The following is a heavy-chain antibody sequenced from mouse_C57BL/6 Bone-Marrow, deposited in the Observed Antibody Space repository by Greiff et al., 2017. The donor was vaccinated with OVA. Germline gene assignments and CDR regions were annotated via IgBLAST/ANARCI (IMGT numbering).Heavy chain of an antibody. CDR2: LFPGSGST. CDR3: ARSGYDYVAWFAY. V-gene: IGHV1-75*01. D-gene: IGHD2-4*01. Sequence: QVQLQQSGPELVKPGASVKISCKASGYTFTDYYINWVKQRPGQGLEWIGWLFPGSGSTYYNEKFKGKATLTVDNSSSTAYMLLSSLTSEDSAVYFCARSGYDYVAWFAYWGQGTLVTVSA. J-gene: IGHJ3*01. CDR1: GYTFTDYY.